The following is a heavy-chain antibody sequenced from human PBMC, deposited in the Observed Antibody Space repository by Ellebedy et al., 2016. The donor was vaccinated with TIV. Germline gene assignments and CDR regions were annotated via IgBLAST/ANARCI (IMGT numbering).Heavy chain of an antibody. Sequence: ASVKVSXKASGYTFTSYGISWVRQAPGQGLEWMGWISAYNGNTNYAQKLQGRVTMTTDTSTSTAYMELSSLRSEDTAVYYCLEAAVRGRYYYYGMDVWGQGTTVTVSS. V-gene: IGHV1-18*01. CDR2: ISAYNGNT. CDR3: LEAAVRGRYYYYGMDV. CDR1: GYTFTSYG. D-gene: IGHD3-16*01. J-gene: IGHJ6*02.